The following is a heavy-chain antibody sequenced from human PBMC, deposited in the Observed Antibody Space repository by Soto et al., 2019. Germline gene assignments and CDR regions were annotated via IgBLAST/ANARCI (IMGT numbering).Heavy chain of an antibody. J-gene: IGHJ4*02. CDR3: ARRWSGIDY. CDR2: ISYSGYT. V-gene: IGHV4-59*08. D-gene: IGHD3-3*01. CDR1: GGSLTSYF. Sequence: QVQLQESGPGRVKPSETLSLNCSVSGGSLTSYFWSWIRQPPGKGLEWLGYISYSGYTNYNPSIKSRVTISRDTSKNQFSLRLTSVTAADTAVYYCARRWSGIDYWGQGTLVTVSS.